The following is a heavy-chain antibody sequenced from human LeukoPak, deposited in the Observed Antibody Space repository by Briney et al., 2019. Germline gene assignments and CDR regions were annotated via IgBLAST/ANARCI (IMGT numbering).Heavy chain of an antibody. Sequence: GGSLRLSCAASGFTFSDYYMSWIRQAPGKGLEWVSYISSSGSTIYYADSVKGRFTISRDNAKNSLYLQMNSLRAEDTAVYYRASDSSGGSCYDAFDIWGQGTMVTVSS. CDR3: ASDSSGGSCYDAFDI. V-gene: IGHV3-11*04. J-gene: IGHJ3*02. D-gene: IGHD2-15*01. CDR1: GFTFSDYY. CDR2: ISSSGSTI.